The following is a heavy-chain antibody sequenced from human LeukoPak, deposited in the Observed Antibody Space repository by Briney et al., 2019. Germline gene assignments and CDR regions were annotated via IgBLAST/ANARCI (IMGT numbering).Heavy chain of an antibody. CDR3: ARVVGVAIEQWLVLSP. V-gene: IGHV4-4*07. CDR2: IYTSGST. D-gene: IGHD6-19*01. Sequence: PSETLSLTCTVSGGSISSYYWSWIRQPAGKGLEWIGRIYTSGSTNYNPSLKSRVTMSVDTSKNQFSLKLSSVTAADTAVYYCARVVGVAIEQWLVLSPWGQGTLVTVSS. J-gene: IGHJ5*02. CDR1: GGSISSYY.